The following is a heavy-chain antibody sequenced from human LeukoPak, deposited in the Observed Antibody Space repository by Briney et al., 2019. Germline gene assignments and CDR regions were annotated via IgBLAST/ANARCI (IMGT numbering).Heavy chain of an antibody. CDR3: ARGRVEITMIVVVIPFFDY. J-gene: IGHJ4*02. CDR2: INHSGST. D-gene: IGHD3-22*01. CDR1: GGSFSGYF. Sequence: SETLSLTCVGYGGSFSGYFWSWIRQPPGKGLEWIGEINHSGSTNYNPSLKSRVTISVDTSKNQFSLKLSSVTAADTAVYYCARGRVEITMIVVVIPFFDYWGQGTLVTVSS. V-gene: IGHV4-34*01.